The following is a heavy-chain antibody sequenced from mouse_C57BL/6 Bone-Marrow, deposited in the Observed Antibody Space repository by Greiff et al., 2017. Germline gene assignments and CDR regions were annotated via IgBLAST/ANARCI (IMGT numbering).Heavy chain of an antibody. CDR3: ARGYYSNYGGYAMDY. V-gene: IGHV5-17*01. D-gene: IGHD2-5*01. CDR2: IRSGSSTI. J-gene: IGHJ4*01. Sequence: EVKLQESGGGLVKPGGSLKLSCAASGFTFSDYGMHWVRQAPEKGLEWVAYIRSGSSTIYYADTVKGRFTISRDNAKNTLFLQMTSLRSEHTAMYYCARGYYSNYGGYAMDYWGQGTSVTVSS. CDR1: GFTFSDYG.